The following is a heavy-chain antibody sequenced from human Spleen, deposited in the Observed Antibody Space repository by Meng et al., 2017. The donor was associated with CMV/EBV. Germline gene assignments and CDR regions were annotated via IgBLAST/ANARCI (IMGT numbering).Heavy chain of an antibody. Sequence: GGSLRLSCAASGFTFSNYWMHWVRQAPGKGLVWVSRINSDGGSATYADSVKGRFTISRDNSKNTLYLQMDSLRAEDTAVYYCAKSGRVGNYYYYAMDVWGQGTTVTVSS. CDR3: AKSGRVGNYYYYAMDV. D-gene: IGHD3-10*01. J-gene: IGHJ6*01. V-gene: IGHV3-74*01. CDR2: INSDGGSA. CDR1: GFTFSNYW.